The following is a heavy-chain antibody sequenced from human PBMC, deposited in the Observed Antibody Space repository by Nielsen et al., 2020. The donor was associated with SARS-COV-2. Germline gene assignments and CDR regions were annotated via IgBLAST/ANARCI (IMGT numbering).Heavy chain of an antibody. CDR3: IVSSNKGAVAGPIDY. CDR2: INHSGST. CDR1: GGSFSGYY. V-gene: IGHV4-34*03. D-gene: IGHD6-19*01. J-gene: IGHJ4*02. Sequence: SETLSLTCAVYGGSFSGYYWSWIRQPPGKGLEWIGEINHSGSTNYNPSLKSRVTISVDTSKNQFSLKLSSVTAADTAVYYCIVSSNKGAVAGPIDYWGQGTLVTVSS.